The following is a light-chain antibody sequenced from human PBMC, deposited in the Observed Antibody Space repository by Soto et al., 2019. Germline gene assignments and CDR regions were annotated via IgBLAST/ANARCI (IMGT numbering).Light chain of an antibody. V-gene: IGLV1-40*01. J-gene: IGLJ2*01. CDR2: GNN. CDR3: QSFDKSLTALV. CDR1: NSNIGAGYG. Sequence: QSVLTQPPSVSGAPGQRVSISCTGSNSNIGAGYGVHWYQRFPGAAPKLLIYGNNNRASGVPGRFSSAKSDIPASLAITGLQSEDEAEYFCQSFDKSLTALVFGGGTKVTVL.